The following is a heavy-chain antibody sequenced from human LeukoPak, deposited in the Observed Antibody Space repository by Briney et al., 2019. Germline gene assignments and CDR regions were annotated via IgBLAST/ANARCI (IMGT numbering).Heavy chain of an antibody. V-gene: IGHV3-30*04. Sequence: PGGSLRLSCAASGFTFSSYVMHSVRQAPGKGLERVAIISYDGSTEYYADSVKGRFTISRDNSKNTLYLQMNSLRAADTAVYYCARDSWSGSFSAFDIWGQGTMVTVSS. CDR3: ARDSWSGSFSAFDI. CDR1: GFTFSSYV. J-gene: IGHJ3*02. D-gene: IGHD1-26*01. CDR2: ISYDGSTE.